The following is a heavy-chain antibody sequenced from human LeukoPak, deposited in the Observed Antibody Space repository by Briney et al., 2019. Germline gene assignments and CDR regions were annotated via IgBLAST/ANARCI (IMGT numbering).Heavy chain of an antibody. Sequence: PGRSLSLSCAASGLIVSSDYLAWVRQAPRGWLEWITVIYGGGATNNADSVQGRFTIFRDSSRNAFYLQLTSLKLEATPVISWARLHPASRHYFDYWGQGTLVSVSS. D-gene: IGHD6-6*01. J-gene: IGHJ4*02. CDR3: ARLHPASRHYFDY. CDR2: IYGGGAT. V-gene: IGHV3-53*01. CDR1: GLIVSSDY.